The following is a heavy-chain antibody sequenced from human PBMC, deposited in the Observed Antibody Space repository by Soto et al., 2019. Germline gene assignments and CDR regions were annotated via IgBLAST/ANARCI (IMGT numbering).Heavy chain of an antibody. Sequence: GGSLRLSCAASGYTFSEYSMNWFRQAPGKGLEWVSHSGTSRKYIFYADSVRGRFTISRDDAKSSLYLQLNSLRDEDTAVYYCVRDRDWAFDIWGQGTMVTVSS. CDR3: VRDRDWAFDI. CDR1: GYTFSEYS. D-gene: IGHD3-9*01. J-gene: IGHJ3*02. V-gene: IGHV3-48*02. CDR2: SGTSRKYI.